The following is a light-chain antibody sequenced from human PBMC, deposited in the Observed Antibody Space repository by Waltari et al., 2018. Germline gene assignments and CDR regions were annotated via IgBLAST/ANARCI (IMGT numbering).Light chain of an antibody. V-gene: IGLV2-8*01. CDR1: SSYLGS. Sequence: QSALTQPPSASGSPGQSVTISCTGTSSYLGSVPWYQQHPGKAPKLLIYEVTKRPSGVPDRFSASASGNTASLTVSGLQAEDEADYYCTSDTGSDFYVFGTGTKVTVL. CDR3: TSDTGSDFYV. J-gene: IGLJ1*01. CDR2: EVT.